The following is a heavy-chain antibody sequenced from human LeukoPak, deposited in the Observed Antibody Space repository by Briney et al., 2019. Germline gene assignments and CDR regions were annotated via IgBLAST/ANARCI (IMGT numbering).Heavy chain of an antibody. D-gene: IGHD1-26*01. V-gene: IGHV3-23*01. Sequence: PGGSLRLSCAASGFTFSSYAMSWVRQAPGKGLEWVSAISGSGGSTYYADSVKGRITISRDNSKNTLYLQMNSLRAEDTAVYYCAKGSPWWELNGLRAFDYWGQGTLVTVSS. CDR2: ISGSGGST. J-gene: IGHJ4*02. CDR3: AKGSPWWELNGLRAFDY. CDR1: GFTFSSYA.